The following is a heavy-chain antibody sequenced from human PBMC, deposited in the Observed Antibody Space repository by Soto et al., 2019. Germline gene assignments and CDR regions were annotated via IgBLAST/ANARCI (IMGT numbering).Heavy chain of an antibody. V-gene: IGHV3-53*01. CDR3: AKLGESGSPP. CDR1: EFSVITNY. J-gene: IGHJ5*02. Sequence: SVGSLRLSCAASEFSVITNYMSWVRQAPGKGLEWVAVIYSGGTTYYADSVKGRFTISRGNSKNTLYLQMNSLRADDTAVYYCAKLGESGSPPWGQGTLVTVSS. D-gene: IGHD1-26*01. CDR2: IYSGGTT.